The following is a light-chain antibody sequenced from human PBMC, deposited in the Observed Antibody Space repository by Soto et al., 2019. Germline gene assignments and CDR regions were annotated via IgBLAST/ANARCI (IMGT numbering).Light chain of an antibody. CDR2: TAS. V-gene: IGKV1-12*01. J-gene: IGKJ4*01. CDR3: QQSNSFPLT. CDR1: KGISSW. Sequence: DIQMTQSPSSVSASVGDRVTITCRASKGISSWLAWYQQKPGKAPNLLIHTASSLQSGVPSRFSGSGSGTDFTLTISSLQPEDFATYYCQQSNSFPLTFGEGTKVEIK.